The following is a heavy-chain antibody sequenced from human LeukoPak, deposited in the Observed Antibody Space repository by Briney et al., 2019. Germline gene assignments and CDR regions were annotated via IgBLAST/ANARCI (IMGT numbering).Heavy chain of an antibody. CDR3: ARDPLITYYYDSSGNHADWFNP. CDR1: GFSLSSYD. CDR2: ISVSGGII. V-gene: IGHV3-48*03. D-gene: IGHD3-22*01. Sequence: GSLRLSCAASGFSLSSYDMIWVRQAPGKGLEWVSYISVSGGIIYYADSVKGRFTISRDNAKNSLYLQMNSLRAEDTAVYYCARDPLITYYYDSSGNHADWFNPWGQGTLVTVSS. J-gene: IGHJ5*02.